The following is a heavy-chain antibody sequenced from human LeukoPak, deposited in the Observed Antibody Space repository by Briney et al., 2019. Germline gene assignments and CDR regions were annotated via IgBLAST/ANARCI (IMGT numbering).Heavy chain of an antibody. CDR3: ATWAFYHNLDV. D-gene: IGHD1-14*01. CDR2: INKDGSNT. CDR1: GFTLGAFA. V-gene: IGHV3-43*02. J-gene: IGHJ6*02. Sequence: GGSRRLSCAASGFTLGAFAMPWVRQAPGKGRGWVSLINKDGSNTDYADSVKGRFTTTRDNSKDSLYLQMNSLRTEDSALYYCATWAFYHNLDVWGQGITVIVSS.